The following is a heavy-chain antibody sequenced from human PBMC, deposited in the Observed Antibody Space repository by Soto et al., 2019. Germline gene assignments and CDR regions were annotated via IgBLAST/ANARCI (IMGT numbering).Heavy chain of an antibody. CDR3: ARLYYGSGSINWYFDL. D-gene: IGHD3-10*01. CDR1: GGSISSYY. J-gene: IGHJ2*01. CDR2: IYYSGST. Sequence: QVQLQESGPGLVKPSETLSLTCTVSGGSISSYYWSWIRQPPGKGLEWIGYIYYSGSTNYNPSLKSRVTISVDTSKNQCSLKLSSVTAADTAVYYCARLYYGSGSINWYFDLWGRGTLVTVSS. V-gene: IGHV4-59*08.